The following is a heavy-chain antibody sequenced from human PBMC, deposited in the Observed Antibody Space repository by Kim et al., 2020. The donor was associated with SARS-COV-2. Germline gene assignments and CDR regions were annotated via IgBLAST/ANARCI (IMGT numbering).Heavy chain of an antibody. D-gene: IGHD6-13*01. CDR2: ISYDGSNK. V-gene: IGHV3-30-3*01. CDR3: ARDLRVAAADPYFDY. J-gene: IGHJ4*02. CDR1: GFTFSSYA. Sequence: GGSLRLSCAASGFTFSSYAMHWVRQAPGKGLEWVAVISYDGSNKYYADSVKGRFTISRDNSKNTLYLQMNSLRAEDTAVYYCARDLRVAAADPYFDYWGQGTLVTVSS.